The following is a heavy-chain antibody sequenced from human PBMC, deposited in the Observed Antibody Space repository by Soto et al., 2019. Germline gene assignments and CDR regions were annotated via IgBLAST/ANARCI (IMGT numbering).Heavy chain of an antibody. V-gene: IGHV4-59*01. D-gene: IGHD5-18*01. CDR1: GGSTSSYY. J-gene: IGHJ6*02. CDR2: IYYSGST. Sequence: SETLSLTCTVSGGSTSSYYWSWIRQPPGKGLEWIGYIYYSGSTNYNPSLKSRVTISVDTSKNQFSLKLSSVTAADTAVYYCARESGYSYGSDYGMDVWGQGTTVTVSS. CDR3: ARESGYSYGSDYGMDV.